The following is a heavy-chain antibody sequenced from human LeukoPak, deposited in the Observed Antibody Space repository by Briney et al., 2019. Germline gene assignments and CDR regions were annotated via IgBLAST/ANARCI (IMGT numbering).Heavy chain of an antibody. CDR2: IHHTGTT. V-gene: IGHV4-31*03. Sequence: PSETLSLTCTVSGGSINTDNYYWSWIRQSPVKGLEWIGYIHHTGTTYYTPSLRSRVSISVFTSNNQFSLTLISVTAADTAVYYCARNSVPYCGELDPGGRGTLVTVS. D-gene: IGHD2-2*01. CDR1: GGSINTDNYY. J-gene: IGHJ5*02. CDR3: ARNSVPYCGELDP.